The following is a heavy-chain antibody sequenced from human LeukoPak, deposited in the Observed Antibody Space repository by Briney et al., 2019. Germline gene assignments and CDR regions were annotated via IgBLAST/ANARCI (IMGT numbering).Heavy chain of an antibody. D-gene: IGHD6-19*01. CDR2: ISSYTGNT. V-gene: IGHV1-18*01. CDR1: GYTFIGYD. Sequence: GASVKVSCKASGYTFIGYDISWVRQAPGQGLEWMGWISSYTGNTNYAQKLQGRVAMTTDTSTSTAYMELRSLRSDDTAVYYCGRNSSGDAFDVWGQGTMVTVSS. J-gene: IGHJ3*01. CDR3: GRNSSGDAFDV.